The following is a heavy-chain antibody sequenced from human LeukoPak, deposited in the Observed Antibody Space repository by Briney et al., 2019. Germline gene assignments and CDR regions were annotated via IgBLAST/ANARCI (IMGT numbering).Heavy chain of an antibody. V-gene: IGHV3-21*01. CDR2: ISSSSSYI. D-gene: IGHD1-26*01. CDR1: GFTFSSYS. Sequence: GGSLRLSCAASGFTFSSYSMNWVRQAPGKGLEWVSSISSSSSYIYYADSVKGRFTISRDNAKNSPYLQMNSLRAEDTAVYYCARPDSGSYGAFDYWGQGTLVTVSS. J-gene: IGHJ4*02. CDR3: ARPDSGSYGAFDY.